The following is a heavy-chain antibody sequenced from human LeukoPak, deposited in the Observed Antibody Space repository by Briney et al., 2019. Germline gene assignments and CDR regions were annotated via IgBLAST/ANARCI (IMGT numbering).Heavy chain of an antibody. CDR2: INPSGGST. CDR1: GYTFTSYY. Sequence: GASVKVSCKASGYTFTSYYMHWVRQAPGQGLEWMGIINPSGGSTSYAQEFQGRVTMTRDTSTSTVYMELSSLRSEDTAVYYCSVAVAAASNWFDPWGQGTLVTVSS. J-gene: IGHJ5*02. D-gene: IGHD6-19*01. V-gene: IGHV1-46*01. CDR3: SVAVAAASNWFDP.